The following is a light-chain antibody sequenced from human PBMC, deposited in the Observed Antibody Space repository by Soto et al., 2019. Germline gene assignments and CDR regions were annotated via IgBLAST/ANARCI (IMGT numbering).Light chain of an antibody. Sequence: DIQMTQSPSTLSASVGDGVTITCRASQNSSVWLAWYQQRPGKAPKFLIYDASNLETGLSSRFSGSGSGTEFTLTIRSLQTDDFATYYCQQYDSAAPTFGQGTPLEIK. CDR3: QQYDSAAPT. J-gene: IGKJ2*01. CDR2: DAS. CDR1: QNSSVW. V-gene: IGKV1-5*01.